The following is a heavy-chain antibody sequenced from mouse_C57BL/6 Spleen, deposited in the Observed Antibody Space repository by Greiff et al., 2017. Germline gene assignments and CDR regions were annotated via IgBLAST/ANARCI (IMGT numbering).Heavy chain of an antibody. CDR1: GYTFTDYY. CDR2: IYPGSGNT. Sequence: VQLQQSGAELVRPGASVKLSCKASGYTFTDYYINWVKQRPGQGLEWIARIYPGSGNTYYNEKFKGKATLTAEKSSSTAYMQLSSLTSEDSAVYFCAFSTGVDYWGQGTTLTVSS. J-gene: IGHJ2*01. CDR3: AFSTGVDY. D-gene: IGHD4-1*02. V-gene: IGHV1-76*01.